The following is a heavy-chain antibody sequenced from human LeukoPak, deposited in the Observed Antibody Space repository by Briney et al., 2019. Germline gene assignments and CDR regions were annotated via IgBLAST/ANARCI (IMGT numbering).Heavy chain of an antibody. Sequence: ASVKVSFKASGYTFTSYGISWVRQAPGQGLEWMGWISAYNGNTNYAQNLQGRVSMTTDTSTSTAYMELRSLRSDDTAVYYCARGGYYYGSGSYENYFDYWGQGTLVTVSS. V-gene: IGHV1-18*01. CDR2: ISAYNGNT. CDR1: GYTFTSYG. D-gene: IGHD3-10*01. CDR3: ARGGYYYGSGSYENYFDY. J-gene: IGHJ4*02.